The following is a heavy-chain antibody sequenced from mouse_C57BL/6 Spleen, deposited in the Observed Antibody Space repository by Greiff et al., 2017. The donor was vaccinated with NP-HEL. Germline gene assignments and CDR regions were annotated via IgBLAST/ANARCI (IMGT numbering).Heavy chain of an antibody. Sequence: EVQLQQSGPELVKPGASVKISCKASGYTFTDYYMNWVKQNHGKSLEWIGDINPNNGGTSYNQKFKGKATLTVDKSSSTAYMELRSLTSEDSAVYYCARSEGYDGYYAMDYWGQGTSVTVSS. CDR3: ARSEGYDGYYAMDY. CDR1: GYTFTDYY. J-gene: IGHJ4*01. V-gene: IGHV1-26*01. D-gene: IGHD2-2*01. CDR2: INPNNGGT.